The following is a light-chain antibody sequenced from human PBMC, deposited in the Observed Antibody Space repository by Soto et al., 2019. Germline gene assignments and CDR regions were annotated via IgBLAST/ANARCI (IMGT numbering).Light chain of an antibody. V-gene: IGKV3-20*01. CDR1: QSVSNNY. CDR3: QQSYIPPFA. CDR2: GAS. Sequence: EIVLTQSPGTLSLSPGERATLSCRASQSVSNNYLAWYQQKPGQAPRLLIYGASNRATGIPDRFSGSGSGTEFTLTIRSLQPEDFATYYCQQSYIPPFAFGPGTKVHMK. J-gene: IGKJ3*01.